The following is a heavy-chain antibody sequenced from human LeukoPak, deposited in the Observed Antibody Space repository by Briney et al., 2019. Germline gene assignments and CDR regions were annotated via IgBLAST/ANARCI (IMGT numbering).Heavy chain of an antibody. V-gene: IGHV3-7*01. Sequence: GGSLRLSCAASGFTFSSYWMSWVRQAPGKGLEWVANIKQDGSEKYYVDSVKGRFTISRDNAKNSLYLQMNSLRAEDTAVYYCARSRSQMYYYDSSGQSLSSAFDIWGQGTMVTVSS. CDR3: ARSRSQMYYYDSSGQSLSSAFDI. CDR1: GFTFSSYW. CDR2: IKQDGSEK. D-gene: IGHD3-22*01. J-gene: IGHJ3*02.